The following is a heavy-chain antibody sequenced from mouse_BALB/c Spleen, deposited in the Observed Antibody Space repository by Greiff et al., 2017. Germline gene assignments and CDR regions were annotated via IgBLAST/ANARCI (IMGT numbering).Heavy chain of an antibody. V-gene: IGHV5-9-3*01. CDR3: ARHEGLRRFAY. CDR1: GFTFSSYA. J-gene: IGHJ3*01. Sequence: DVHLVESGGGLVKPGGSLKLSCAASGFTFSSYAMSWVRQTPEKRLEWVATISSGGSYTYYPDSVKGRFTISRDNAKNTLYLQMSSLRSEDTAMYYCARHEGLRRFAYWGQGTLVTVSA. D-gene: IGHD2-2*01. CDR2: ISSGGSYT.